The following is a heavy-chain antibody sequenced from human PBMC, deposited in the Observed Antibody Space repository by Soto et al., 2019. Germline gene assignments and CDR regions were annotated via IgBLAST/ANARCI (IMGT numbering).Heavy chain of an antibody. V-gene: IGHV3-23*01. D-gene: IGHD1-26*01. CDR3: AISGGSYPDY. CDR2: ISSSGGST. J-gene: IGHJ4*02. Sequence: EVQLLESGGGLVQPGGSLRLSCAASGFTFSSYAMSWVRQAPGKGLEWVSAISSSGGSTYYADSVKGRFTISRDNTKNTLYLQMNSLRAEDTAVYYCAISGGSYPDYWGQGTLVTVSS. CDR1: GFTFSSYA.